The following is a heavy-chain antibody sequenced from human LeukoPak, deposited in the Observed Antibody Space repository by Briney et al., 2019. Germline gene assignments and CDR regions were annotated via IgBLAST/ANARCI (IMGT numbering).Heavy chain of an antibody. CDR2: ISAYNGNT. CDR1: GYTFTSYG. J-gene: IGHJ4*02. CDR3: ARDLGGQSTYYYDSSGYYRFDY. V-gene: IGHV1-18*01. D-gene: IGHD3-22*01. Sequence: ASVKVSCKASGYTFTSYGISWVRQAPGQGLEWMGWISAYNGNTNYAQKLQGRVTMTTDTSTSTAYMELRSLRSDDTAVYYCARDLGGQSTYYYDSSGYYRFDYWGQGTLVTVSS.